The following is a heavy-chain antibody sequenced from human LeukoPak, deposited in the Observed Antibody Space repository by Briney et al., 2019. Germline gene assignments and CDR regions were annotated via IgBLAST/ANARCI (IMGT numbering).Heavy chain of an antibody. J-gene: IGHJ6*03. CDR3: ARELIVGATWHYYYYMDV. CDR2: ITGSSSSI. V-gene: IGHV3-48*01. Sequence: GGSLRLSCAASGFSFSRYNMNWVRQAPGKGLEWVAYITGSSSSIYYADSVKGRFTISRDNAKNSLYLQMNSLRAEDTAVYYCARELIVGATWHYYYYMDVWGKGTTVTVSS. CDR1: GFSFSRYN. D-gene: IGHD1-26*01.